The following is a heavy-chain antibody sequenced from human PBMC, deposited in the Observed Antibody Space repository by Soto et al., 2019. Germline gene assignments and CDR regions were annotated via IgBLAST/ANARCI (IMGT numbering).Heavy chain of an antibody. J-gene: IGHJ6*03. V-gene: IGHV4-59*02. CDR1: GGSVSSYY. CDR3: ARDLKGETTFVYYYYYIDV. Sequence: SETLSLTCTVFGGSVSSYYWSWIRQSPGKGLEWIGDIYYSGSTNYNPSLKSRVTISLDTSKNQFSLKLSSVTAADTAVYFCARDLKGETTFVYYYYYIDVWGEGTTVTVSS. D-gene: IGHD3-16*01. CDR2: IYYSGST.